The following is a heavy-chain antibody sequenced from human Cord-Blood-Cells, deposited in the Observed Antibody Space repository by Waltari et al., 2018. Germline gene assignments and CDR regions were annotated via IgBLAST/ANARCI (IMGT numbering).Heavy chain of an antibody. CDR1: GYSISSGYY. J-gene: IGHJ5*02. Sequence: QVQLQESGPGLVKPSETLSLTCAVSGYSISSGYYWGWIRQPPGKGLAWIGSIYQSGSTDYNPSLKSRVTISVDTSKNQFSLKLSSVTAADTAVYYCARVVGAQDIVVVPAANWFDPWGQGTLVTVSS. V-gene: IGHV4-38-2*01. CDR3: ARVVGAQDIVVVPAANWFDP. CDR2: IYQSGST. D-gene: IGHD2-2*01.